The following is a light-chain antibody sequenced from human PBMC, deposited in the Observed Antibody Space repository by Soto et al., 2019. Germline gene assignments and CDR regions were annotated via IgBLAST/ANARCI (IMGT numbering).Light chain of an antibody. CDR2: DAS. CDR3: QQYDNLPT. Sequence: IQMTQSPSTLPASVGDRVTITCQASQDISNYLNWYQQKPGKAPQLLIYDASNLETGVPSSFSGSGSGTDFTFTISRLHPEDIATYYCQQYDNLPTCGRGNKGDIK. CDR1: QDISNY. J-gene: IGKJ3*01. V-gene: IGKV1-33*01.